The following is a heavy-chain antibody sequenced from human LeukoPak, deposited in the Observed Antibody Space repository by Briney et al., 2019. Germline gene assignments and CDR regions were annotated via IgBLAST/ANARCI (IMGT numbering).Heavy chain of an antibody. CDR1: GDSISSSSYY. Sequence: LSLTCTVSGDSISSSSYYWGWIRQPPGKGLEWVSYISSSGSIIYYADSVKGRFTISRDNAKRSLFLQMNSLRVEDTAVYYCARTMWGFDYWGQGTLVTVSS. D-gene: IGHD7-27*01. CDR3: ARTMWGFDY. J-gene: IGHJ4*02. CDR2: ISSSGSII. V-gene: IGHV3-11*04.